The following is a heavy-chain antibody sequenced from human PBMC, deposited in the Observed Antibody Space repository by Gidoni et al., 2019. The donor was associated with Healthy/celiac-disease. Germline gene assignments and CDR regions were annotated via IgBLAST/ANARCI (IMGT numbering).Heavy chain of an antibody. J-gene: IGHJ4*02. D-gene: IGHD1-1*01. V-gene: IGHV4-39*01. CDR1: GGSISSSSYY. CDR3: ARRRVEPKAYFDY. Sequence: QLQLQESGPGLVKPSETLSRPCTVSGGSISSSSYYWGGLRQPPGKGLEWIGSIYYSGSTYYNPSLKCRVTISVDTSKNQFSLKLSSVTAADTAVYYCARRRVEPKAYFDYWGQGTLVTVSS. CDR2: IYYSGST.